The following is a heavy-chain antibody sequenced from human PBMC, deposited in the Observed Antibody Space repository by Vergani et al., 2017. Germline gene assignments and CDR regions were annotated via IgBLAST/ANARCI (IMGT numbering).Heavy chain of an antibody. J-gene: IGHJ3*02. CDR3: ARAYYYDSSGYDAFDI. V-gene: IGHV4-34*01. Sequence: QVQLQQWGAGLLTPSETLSLTCAVYGGSFSGYYWSWTRQPPGKGLEWIGEINHSGSTNYNPSLKSRVTISVDTSKNQFSLKLSSVTAADTAVYYCARAYYYDSSGYDAFDIWGQGTMVTVSS. CDR2: INHSGST. D-gene: IGHD3-22*01. CDR1: GGSFSGYY.